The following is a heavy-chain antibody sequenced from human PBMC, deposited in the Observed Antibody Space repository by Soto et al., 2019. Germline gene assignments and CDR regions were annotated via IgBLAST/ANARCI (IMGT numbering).Heavy chain of an antibody. CDR1: GFTFTGYA. Sequence: EVQLLESGGGLVQPGGSLRLSCAAFGFTFTGYAITWVGQAPGKGLEGSAAVGSGVPEYYEDPVKGRSTISRDNPKNTLYLQMNSLRAEDTAVYYCVPYIPAAGKRFFQPWGQRTMVTVS. D-gene: IGHD6-13*01. J-gene: IGHJ1*01. CDR3: VPYIPAAGKRFFQP. V-gene: IGHV3-23*01. CDR2: VGSGVPE.